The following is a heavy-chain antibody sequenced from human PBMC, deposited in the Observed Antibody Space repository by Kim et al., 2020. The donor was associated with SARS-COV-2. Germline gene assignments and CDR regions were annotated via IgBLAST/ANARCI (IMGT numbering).Heavy chain of an antibody. CDR1: GFSFSSYS. J-gene: IGHJ4*01. V-gene: IGHV3-23*01. CDR3: ATWLQSHFDY. CDR2: IDGPATNT. D-gene: IGHD5-12*01. Sequence: GGSLRLSCTTSGFSFSSYSMSWVRQTPEKGLEWVATIDGPATNTHYSDSVKGRFTISRDNSKNTLFIQMSSLRPEDTAIYYCATWLQSHFDYWGHGTLVT.